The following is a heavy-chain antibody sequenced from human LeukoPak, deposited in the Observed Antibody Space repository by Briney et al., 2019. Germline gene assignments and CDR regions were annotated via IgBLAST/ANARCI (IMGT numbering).Heavy chain of an antibody. CDR2: IYRDGRT. J-gene: IGHJ4*02. CDR1: GFTVTNNY. Sequence: GGSLRLSCAASGFTVTNNYMTWVRQAPGKGLEWVSIIYRDGRTSYAASVKGRFTISRDNSKNTLYLQMNSLRAEDTAVYYCARRAGAYSHPYGYWGQGTLVTVSS. CDR3: ARRAGAYSHPYGY. V-gene: IGHV3-53*01. D-gene: IGHD4/OR15-4a*01.